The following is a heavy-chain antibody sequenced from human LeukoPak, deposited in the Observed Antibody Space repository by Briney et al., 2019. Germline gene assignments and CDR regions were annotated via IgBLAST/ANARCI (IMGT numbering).Heavy chain of an antibody. V-gene: IGHV3-48*03. J-gene: IGHJ4*02. Sequence: GGSLRLSCVASGLVFNSYEMSWVRQAPGKGLEWLSYITGRGDTIYYADSVRGRFTISRDNAKLSLFLQMNTLRAEDTALYYCARSLGPTKPFDFWGKGTPVTVSS. CDR3: ARSLGPTKPFDF. CDR1: GLVFNSYE. CDR2: ITGRGDTI. D-gene: IGHD5-24*01.